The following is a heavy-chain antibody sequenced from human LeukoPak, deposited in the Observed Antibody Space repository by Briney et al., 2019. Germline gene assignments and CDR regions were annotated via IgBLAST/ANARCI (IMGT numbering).Heavy chain of an antibody. CDR3: ARDRFDEAFDI. CDR2: ISYDGSNK. Sequence: GGSLRLSCAASGFTFSSYAMHWVRQAPGKGLEWVAVISYDGSNKYYADSVKGRFTISRDNAKNSLYLQMNSLRAEDTAVYYCARDRFDEAFDIWGQGTMVTVSS. V-gene: IGHV3-30-3*01. J-gene: IGHJ3*02. CDR1: GFTFSSYA. D-gene: IGHD3-3*01.